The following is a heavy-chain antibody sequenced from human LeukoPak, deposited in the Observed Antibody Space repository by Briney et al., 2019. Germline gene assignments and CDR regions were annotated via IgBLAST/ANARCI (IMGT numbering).Heavy chain of an antibody. Sequence: SETLSLTCTVSGGSMNDCFWSWIRQPPGKGLEWIGYINYSGSTNYNPSLKSRVTMSADTSKNRFSLKLISVTAADTAVYYCARGKRHYYDSTSYEFFDKWGLGTLITVSS. J-gene: IGHJ4*02. CDR3: ARGKRHYYDSTSYEFFDK. CDR1: GGSMNDCF. CDR2: INYSGST. V-gene: IGHV4-59*01. D-gene: IGHD3-22*01.